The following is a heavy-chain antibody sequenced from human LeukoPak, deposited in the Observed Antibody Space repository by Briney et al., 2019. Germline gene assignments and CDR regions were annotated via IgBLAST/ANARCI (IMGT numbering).Heavy chain of an antibody. V-gene: IGHV1-2*02. Sequence: GASVKVSCKASGYAFTGYYMHWVRQAPGQGLEWMGWISPNSGGTNYAQKFQGRVTMTRDTSISTAYMELSRLRSDDTAVYCCARSMIVVVKIFDYWGQGTLVTVSS. CDR1: GYAFTGYY. D-gene: IGHD3-22*01. CDR3: ARSMIVVVKIFDY. J-gene: IGHJ4*02. CDR2: ISPNSGGT.